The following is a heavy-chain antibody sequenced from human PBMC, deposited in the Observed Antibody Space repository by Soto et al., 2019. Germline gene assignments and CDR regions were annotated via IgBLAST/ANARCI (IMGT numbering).Heavy chain of an antibody. Sequence: SQTLSLTCAVSGDSVSTNSAALNLIMQSPSRGLEWLGRTYYRSKWYNDYAVSVKSRININADTSKNQISLQLNSVTPEDTAVYYCARAGPDYYYYGLDVWGQGTTVTVSS. D-gene: IGHD3-10*01. CDR3: ARAGPDYYYYGLDV. CDR1: GDSVSTNSAA. CDR2: TYYRSKWYN. J-gene: IGHJ6*02. V-gene: IGHV6-1*01.